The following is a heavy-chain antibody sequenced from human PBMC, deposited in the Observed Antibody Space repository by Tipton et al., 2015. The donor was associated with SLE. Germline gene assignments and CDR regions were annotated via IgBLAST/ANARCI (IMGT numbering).Heavy chain of an antibody. V-gene: IGHV3-49*03. Sequence: LSCTASGFTFGDYPMTWFRQAPGKGLEWVGFIRSKAYGETTEYAASVKDRFTISRDDSKNTLYLQMNSLKTEDTAVYYCTTDRCITIFGVVIEACYYYYMDVWGKGTTVTVSS. J-gene: IGHJ6*03. CDR2: IRSKAYGETT. CDR3: TTDRCITIFGVVIEACYYYYMDV. CDR1: GFTFGDYP. D-gene: IGHD3-3*01.